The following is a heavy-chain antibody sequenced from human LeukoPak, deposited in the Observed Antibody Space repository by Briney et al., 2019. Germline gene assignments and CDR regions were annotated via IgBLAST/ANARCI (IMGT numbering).Heavy chain of an antibody. D-gene: IGHD5-18*01. CDR3: ARGRKYTSGYRVTELGSGYSDY. CDR2: INPNNGGT. CDR1: GYTFTGYY. Sequence: ASVKVSCKASGYTFTGYYMHWVRQAPGQGLEWLGWINPNNGGTIYAQKFQGRVAMTRDTSNTTAYMEMTRLRSDDTAVYYCARGRKYTSGYRVTELGSGYSDYWGQGTLVTVSS. J-gene: IGHJ4*02. V-gene: IGHV1-2*02.